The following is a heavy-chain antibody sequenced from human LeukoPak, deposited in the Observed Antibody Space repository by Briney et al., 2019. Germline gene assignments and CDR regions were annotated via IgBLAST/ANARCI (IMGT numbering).Heavy chain of an antibody. CDR2: LDPNSGGT. Sequence: GASVKVSCKASGYTFTDYYIHWVRQAPGQGLEWMGRLDPNSGGTNYAQKFQGRVTMTRDTSISTAYMELSRLRSDDTAVYHCARDQIGYCRYTNCQGDDYWGQGTLVTVSS. J-gene: IGHJ4*02. CDR1: GYTFTDYY. CDR3: ARDQIGYCRYTNCQGDDY. D-gene: IGHD2-2*01. V-gene: IGHV1-2*06.